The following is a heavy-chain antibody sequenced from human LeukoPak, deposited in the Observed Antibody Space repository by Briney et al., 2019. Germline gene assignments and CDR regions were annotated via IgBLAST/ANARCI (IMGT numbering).Heavy chain of an antibody. CDR3: ARDLSDEGYYYGMDV. D-gene: IGHD2/OR15-2a*01. V-gene: IGHV3-30-3*01. Sequence: PGGSLRLSCVVSRFTFSSYAMHWVRQAPGKGLEWVAVISYDGNNKYYADSVKGRFTISRDNSKDTLYLQMNPLRTEDTAVYSCARDLSDEGYYYGMDVWGQGTTVTVSS. J-gene: IGHJ6*02. CDR2: ISYDGNNK. CDR1: RFTFSSYA.